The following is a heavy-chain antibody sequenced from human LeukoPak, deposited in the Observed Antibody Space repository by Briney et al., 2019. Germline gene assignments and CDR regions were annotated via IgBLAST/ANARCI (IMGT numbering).Heavy chain of an antibody. J-gene: IGHJ4*02. Sequence: EASVKVSCKASGYTFTSYGISWVRQAPGQGLEWMGWISGYNGNTNYAQKLQGRVTMTTDTSTSTAYMELRSLRSDDTAVYYCARDQPDLEETGTRKDYWGQGTLVTVSS. D-gene: IGHD1-7*01. V-gene: IGHV1-18*01. CDR1: GYTFTSYG. CDR2: ISGYNGNT. CDR3: ARDQPDLEETGTRKDY.